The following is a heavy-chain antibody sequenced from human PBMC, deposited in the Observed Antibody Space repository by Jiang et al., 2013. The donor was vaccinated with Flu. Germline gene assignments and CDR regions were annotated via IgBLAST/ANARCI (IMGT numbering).Heavy chain of an antibody. J-gene: IGHJ4*02. Sequence: SLKSRVTISVDTSKNQFSLKLSSVTAADTAVYFCARHRGLSGFLYYWGQGTLVIVSS. V-gene: IGHV4-39*01. D-gene: IGHD3-3*01. CDR3: ARHRGLSGFLYY.